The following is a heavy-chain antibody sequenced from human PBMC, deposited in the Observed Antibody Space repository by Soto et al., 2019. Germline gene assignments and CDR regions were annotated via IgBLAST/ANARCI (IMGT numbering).Heavy chain of an antibody. CDR2: ISGGSPKE. V-gene: IGHV3-23*01. D-gene: IGHD2-21*01. CDR3: AKDSSRDSFYQKPSCGGECYPLDS. J-gene: IGHJ4*02. Sequence: GGSLRLSCEASGFPFDNYAMSWVRQAPGKGLEWVSAISGGSPKEFYAESVKGRFTISRDNSKNTLFLEMNSLRADDAALYYCAKDSSRDSFYQKPSCGGECYPLDSWGQGTQVTVSS. CDR1: GFPFDNYA.